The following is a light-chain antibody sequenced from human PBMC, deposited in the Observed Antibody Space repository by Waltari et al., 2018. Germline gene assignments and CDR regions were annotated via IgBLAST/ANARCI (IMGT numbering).Light chain of an antibody. CDR2: RDD. CDR1: SSNIGAGYD. Sequence: QSVLTQPPSVSGAPGQSVTISCTGSSSNIGAGYDGHCYQQIPGSAPKVLIYRDDNRPSGVPGRFSGSKSGTSASLSVTGLHVEDEADYFCQSFDRDLNAVLFGGGTKLTVL. CDR3: QSFDRDLNAVL. J-gene: IGLJ2*01. V-gene: IGLV1-40*01.